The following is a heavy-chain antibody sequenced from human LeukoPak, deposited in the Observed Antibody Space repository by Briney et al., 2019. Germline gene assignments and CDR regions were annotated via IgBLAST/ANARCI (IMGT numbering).Heavy chain of an antibody. CDR2: IMPIFCTA. V-gene: IGHV1-69*06. Sequence: SVKVSCNAVSGTSSSYAISCVRQAPGQGVEWMGGIMPIFCTASYAQKLQGRVTVTVDKATSTAYLELSSLRYEDPAVYHCARDSSPTNHFDHWGQGTLVTVSS. CDR3: ARDSSPTNHFDH. J-gene: IGHJ4*02. D-gene: IGHD2-2*01. CDR1: SGTSSSYA.